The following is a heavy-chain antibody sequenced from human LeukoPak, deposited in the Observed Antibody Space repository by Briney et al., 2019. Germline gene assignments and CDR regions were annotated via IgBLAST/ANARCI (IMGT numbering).Heavy chain of an antibody. V-gene: IGHV3-13*01. J-gene: IGHJ3*02. CDR1: GFTFSSYD. Sequence: GGSLRLSCAASGFTFSSYDMHWVRQATGKGLEWVSAIGTAGGTYYPGSVKGRFTISRENAKNSLYLQMNSLRAGDTAVYYCARALRSGYDTSDAFDIWGQGTMVTVSS. D-gene: IGHD5-12*01. CDR3: ARALRSGYDTSDAFDI. CDR2: IGTAGGT.